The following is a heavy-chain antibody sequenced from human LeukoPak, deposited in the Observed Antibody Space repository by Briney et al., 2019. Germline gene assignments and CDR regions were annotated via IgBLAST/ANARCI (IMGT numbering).Heavy chain of an antibody. J-gene: IGHJ4*02. CDR3: AREVIDIAVAGTDY. CDR2: INHSGST. V-gene: IGHV4-34*01. CDR1: GGSFSGYY. D-gene: IGHD6-19*01. Sequence: PSETLSLTCAVYGGSFSGYYWSWIRQPPGKGLEWIGEINHSGSTNYNPSLKSRVTISVDTSKNQFSLKLSSVTAADTAVYYCAREVIDIAVAGTDYWGQGTLVTVSS.